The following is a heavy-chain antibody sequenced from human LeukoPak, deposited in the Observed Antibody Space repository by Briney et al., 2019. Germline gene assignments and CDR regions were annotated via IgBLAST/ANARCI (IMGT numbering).Heavy chain of an antibody. D-gene: IGHD6-13*01. V-gene: IGHV3-23*01. Sequence: GGSLRLSCAASGVTLSSYAMSWVRQGPGEGLEWVSAISGSGGSTYSADSVKGRFTISRDNSKNTLYLEMNSLRPHDTAVYNCAKFSGSSYFYDGMDVWGQGTTVTVSS. CDR2: ISGSGGST. CDR1: GVTLSSYA. CDR3: AKFSGSSYFYDGMDV. J-gene: IGHJ6*02.